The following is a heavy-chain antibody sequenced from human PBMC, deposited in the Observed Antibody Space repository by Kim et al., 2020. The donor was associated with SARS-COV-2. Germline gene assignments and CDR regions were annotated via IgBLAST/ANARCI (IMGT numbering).Heavy chain of an antibody. V-gene: IGHV1-18*04. CDR2: ISAYNGNT. CDR3: ARDHRWELENFDY. J-gene: IGHJ4*02. CDR1: GYTFTSYG. Sequence: ASVKVSCKASGYTFTSYGISWVRQAPGQGLEWMGWISAYNGNTKYVQKFQGRVTMTTDTSTNTAYMELRSLRSDDTAVYYCARDHRWELENFDYWGQGTLVTVSS. D-gene: IGHD1-26*01.